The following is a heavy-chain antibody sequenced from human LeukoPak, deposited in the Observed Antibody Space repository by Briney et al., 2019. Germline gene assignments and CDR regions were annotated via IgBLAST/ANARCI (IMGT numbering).Heavy chain of an antibody. V-gene: IGHV4-39*01. CDR2: IYSSGST. CDR1: GGSISSSSYY. J-gene: IGHJ4*02. CDR3: ARRGNDYGDCWFDY. D-gene: IGHD4-17*01. Sequence: KPSETLSLTCTVSGGSISSSSYYWGWLRQPPGKALEWLGSIYSSGSTYYDPPLKSRITVSADMSKNQFSLKVTSVTAADTAVYYCARRGNDYGDCWFDYWGLGNLVIVSS.